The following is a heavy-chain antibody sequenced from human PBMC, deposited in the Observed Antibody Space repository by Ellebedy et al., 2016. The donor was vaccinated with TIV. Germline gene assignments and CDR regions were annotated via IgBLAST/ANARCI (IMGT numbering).Heavy chain of an antibody. V-gene: IGHV3-11*06. Sequence: GGSLRLSCAGSGFAFADYYMYWIRQAPGKGLDWVSYISGGSSFSNYADSVKGRFTIARDNARKSLYLQMNNLRADDTAVYFCARERGYRSGLDACDLWGQGTLVSVSS. CDR1: GFAFADYY. D-gene: IGHD5-18*01. CDR2: ISGGSSFS. J-gene: IGHJ3*01. CDR3: ARERGYRSGLDACDL.